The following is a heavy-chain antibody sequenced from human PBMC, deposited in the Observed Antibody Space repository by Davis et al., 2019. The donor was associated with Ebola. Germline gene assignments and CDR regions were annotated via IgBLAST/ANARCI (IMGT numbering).Heavy chain of an antibody. J-gene: IGHJ6*02. Sequence: GESLKISCAASGFTFSSYAMSWVRQAPGKGLEWVSAISGSGGSTYYADSVKGRFTISRDNSKNTLYLQMNSLRAEDTAVYYCAKDSPLSLDTAMVLFGSYYGMDVWGQGTTVTVSS. V-gene: IGHV3-23*01. CDR2: ISGSGGST. CDR1: GFTFSSYA. CDR3: AKDSPLSLDTAMVLFGSYYGMDV. D-gene: IGHD5-18*01.